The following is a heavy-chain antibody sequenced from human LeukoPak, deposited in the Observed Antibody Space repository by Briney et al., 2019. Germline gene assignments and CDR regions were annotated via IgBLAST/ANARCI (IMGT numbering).Heavy chain of an antibody. Sequence: PGGSLRLSCAASGFTFSSYWMSWVRQAPGKGLEWVANIKQDGSEKYYVDSVKGRFTISRDNAKNSLYLQMNSLRAEDTAVYYCAMNGEPLRNYFDYWGQGTLVTVSS. CDR2: IKQDGSEK. D-gene: IGHD4-17*01. J-gene: IGHJ4*02. V-gene: IGHV3-7*01. CDR3: AMNGEPLRNYFDY. CDR1: GFTFSSYW.